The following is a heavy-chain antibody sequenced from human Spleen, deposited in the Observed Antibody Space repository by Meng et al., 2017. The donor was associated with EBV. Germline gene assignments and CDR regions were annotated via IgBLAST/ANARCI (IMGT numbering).Heavy chain of an antibody. D-gene: IGHD4-17*01. CDR2: IHHSGTT. V-gene: IGHV4-4*02. CDR3: ARNGDYNPGLF. Sequence: QLRTSGPGLVKPSGPLSLTCAGSGDSISSNNWWSWFRQPPGKGLEWIGEIHHSGTTNYNPSLKSRVTISVDKSKNQFSLQLTSVTAADTAVYFCARNGDYNPGLFWGQGTLVTVSS. J-gene: IGHJ4*02. CDR1: GDSISSNNW.